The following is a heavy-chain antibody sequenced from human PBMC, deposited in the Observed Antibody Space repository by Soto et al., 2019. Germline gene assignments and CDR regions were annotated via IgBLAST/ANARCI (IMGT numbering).Heavy chain of an antibody. CDR2: INPKSGGT. Sequence: ASVKVSCKASGYSFTDYHIHWVRQAPGQGLEWLGRINPKSGGTSTAQKFQGWVTMTTDTSISTASMELTRLTSDDTAIYYCARGDSTDCSNGVCSFFYNHDMDVWGQGTTVTISS. V-gene: IGHV1-2*04. J-gene: IGHJ6*02. CDR3: ARGDSTDCSNGVCSFFYNHDMDV. CDR1: GYSFTDYH. D-gene: IGHD2-8*01.